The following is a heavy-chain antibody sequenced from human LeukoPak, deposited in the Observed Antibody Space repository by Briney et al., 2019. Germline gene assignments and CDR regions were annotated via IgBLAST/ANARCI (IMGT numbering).Heavy chain of an antibody. V-gene: IGHV3-15*01. D-gene: IGHD2-15*01. CDR1: GFTFSNAW. CDR3: STDGTYCSGGACDDY. Sequence: PGGSLRLSCAASGFTFSNAWMSWVRQAPGKGLEWVGRIKSKSDSATTDYAAPVKGRFTISRDDSKNTLYLEMNSRKTEDTAVYYCSTDGTYCSGGACDDYWGRGTLVTVSS. CDR2: IKSKSDSATT. J-gene: IGHJ4*02.